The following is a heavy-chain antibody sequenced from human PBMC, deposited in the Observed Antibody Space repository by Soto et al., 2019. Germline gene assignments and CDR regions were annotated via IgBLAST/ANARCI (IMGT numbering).Heavy chain of an antibody. CDR3: PRGPNSDC. V-gene: IGHV3-53*01. CDR2: IYSGGNP. J-gene: IGHJ4*02. D-gene: IGHD2-21*01. Sequence: EERLVQSGGGLVQPGGSLRLSCAASGFSVGGNYMSWVRQAPGKGLELVSLIYSGGNPFYADSMKGGFTLTRDNSNSMLYRQMASLRAEDTDVYYCPRGPNSDCWGQGALVIVSS. CDR1: GFSVGGNY.